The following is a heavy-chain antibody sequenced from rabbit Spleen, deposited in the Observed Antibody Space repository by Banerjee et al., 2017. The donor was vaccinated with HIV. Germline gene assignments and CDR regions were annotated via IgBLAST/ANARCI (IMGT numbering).Heavy chain of an antibody. V-gene: IGHV1S40*01. CDR1: GFDFSSYH. CDR3: ARGEYFSVGFSSYGIYLDL. D-gene: IGHD5-1*01. Sequence: QSLEESGGDLVTPGASLTLTCKASGFDFSSYHMCWVRQAPGKGLELIACIDAGSSDSTWYASWVNGRFTISKISSTTVTLQMTSLTAADTATYFCARGEYFSVGFSSYGIYLDLWGPGTLVTVS. CDR2: IDAGSSDST. J-gene: IGHJ4*01.